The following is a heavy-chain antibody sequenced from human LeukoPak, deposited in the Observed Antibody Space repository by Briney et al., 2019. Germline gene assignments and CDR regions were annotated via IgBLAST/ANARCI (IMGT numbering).Heavy chain of an antibody. Sequence: PGGSLRLSCATSGFTFSSYSMNWFRQAPGKGLEWVSSISRDSNYIYHADSVRGRFTTSRDNAKNSLYLQVDSLRAEDTAVYFCARESDRGCSSTSCPRDYWGQGILVTISS. J-gene: IGHJ4*02. CDR1: GFTFSSYS. D-gene: IGHD2-2*01. CDR3: ARESDRGCSSTSCPRDY. CDR2: ISRDSNYI. V-gene: IGHV3-21*01.